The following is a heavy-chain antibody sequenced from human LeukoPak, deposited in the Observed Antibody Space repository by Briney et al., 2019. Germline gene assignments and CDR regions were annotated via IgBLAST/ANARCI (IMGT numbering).Heavy chain of an antibody. V-gene: IGHV3-23*01. J-gene: IGHJ4*02. CDR1: GFTFSTYA. Sequence: QAGGSLRLSCAASGFTFSTYAMTWVRQAPGKGLEWVSAISGSGGSTYYADSVKGRFTISRDNSKNTLYLQMTSLRAEDTAIYYCAKGRSSFANSYFDYWGQETLVTVSS. D-gene: IGHD2-15*01. CDR3: AKGRSSFANSYFDY. CDR2: ISGSGGST.